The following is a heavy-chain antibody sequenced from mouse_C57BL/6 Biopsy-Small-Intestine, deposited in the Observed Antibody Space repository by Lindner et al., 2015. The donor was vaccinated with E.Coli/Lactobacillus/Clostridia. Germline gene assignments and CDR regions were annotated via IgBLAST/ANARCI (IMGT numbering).Heavy chain of an antibody. Sequence: VQLQESGPGLAKPSQTLSLTCSVTGYSITSDYWNWIRKFPGNKLEYMGYISYSGSTYYNPSLKSRISITRDTSKNQYYLQLNSVTTEDTATYYCARYRFYSSSFHWYFDVWGTGTTVTVSS. CDR3: ARYRFYSSSFHWYFDV. D-gene: IGHD1-1*01. CDR2: ISYSGST. J-gene: IGHJ1*03. V-gene: IGHV3-8*01. CDR1: GYSITSDY.